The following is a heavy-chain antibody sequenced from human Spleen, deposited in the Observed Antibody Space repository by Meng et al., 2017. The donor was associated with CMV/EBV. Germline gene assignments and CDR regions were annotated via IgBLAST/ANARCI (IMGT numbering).Heavy chain of an antibody. D-gene: IGHD6-6*01. V-gene: IGHV3-74*01. Sequence: GGSLRLSCAASGFTFSSYWMHWVRQAPGKGLVWVARINSDGSSTTYADSVKGRFTISRDNAKNTLYLRVNSLRVEVTAVYYCARKMYSSSPVDIDYWGQGTLVTVSS. CDR1: GFTFSSYW. CDR3: ARKMYSSSPVDIDY. J-gene: IGHJ4*02. CDR2: INSDGSST.